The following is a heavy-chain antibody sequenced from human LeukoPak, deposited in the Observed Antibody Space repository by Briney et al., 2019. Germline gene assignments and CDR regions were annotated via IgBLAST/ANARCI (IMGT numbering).Heavy chain of an antibody. CDR2: IYYSGST. V-gene: IGHV4-39*07. Sequence: SQTLSLTCTVSGGSISSGSYYWGWIRQPPGKGLEWIGSIYYSGSTYYNPSLKSRVTISVDTSKNQFSLRLSSVTAADTAVYYCARDIRYCRGGSCYSSDLDYWGQGTLVTVSS. CDR3: ARDIRYCRGGSCYSSDLDY. D-gene: IGHD2-15*01. CDR1: GGSISSGSYY. J-gene: IGHJ4*02.